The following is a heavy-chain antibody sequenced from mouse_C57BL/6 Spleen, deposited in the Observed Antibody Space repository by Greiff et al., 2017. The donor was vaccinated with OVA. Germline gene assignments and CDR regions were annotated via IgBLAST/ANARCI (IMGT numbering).Heavy chain of an antibody. D-gene: IGHD1-1*01. Sequence: QVQLQQPGAELVRPGTSVKLSCKASGYTFTSYWMHWVKQRPGQGLEWIGVIDPSDSYTNYNQKFKGKATLTVDTSSSTAYMQLSSLTSEDSAVYYCARSDCCGSYAMEDWGKGTSVTVAS. CDR3: ARSDCCGSYAMED. V-gene: IGHV1-59*01. CDR1: GYTFTSYW. CDR2: IDPSDSYT. J-gene: IGHJ4*01.